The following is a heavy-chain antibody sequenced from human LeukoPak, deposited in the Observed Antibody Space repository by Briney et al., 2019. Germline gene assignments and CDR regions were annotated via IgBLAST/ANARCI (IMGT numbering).Heavy chain of an antibody. Sequence: SVKVSCKASGYTFTGYYMHWVRQAPGQGLKWMGRIIPVVDEGHYSQNFQGRVTITADESTSTAYMELSSLRSEDTAVYYCARVKGYYGSGSYYNGPFDAFDIWGQGTMVTVSS. CDR2: IIPVVDEG. J-gene: IGHJ3*02. CDR3: ARVKGYYGSGSYYNGPFDAFDI. V-gene: IGHV1-69*11. CDR1: GYTFTGYY. D-gene: IGHD3-10*01.